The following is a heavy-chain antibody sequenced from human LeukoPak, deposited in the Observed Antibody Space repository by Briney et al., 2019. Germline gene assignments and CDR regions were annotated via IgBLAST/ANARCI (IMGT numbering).Heavy chain of an antibody. CDR3: ARVNNGLWFGIDY. V-gene: IGHV3-66*01. J-gene: IGHJ4*02. D-gene: IGHD3-10*01. CDR1: GFTVSSNY. CDR2: IYSGGST. Sequence: PGGSLRLSCAASGFTVSSNYMSWVRQAPGKGLEWVSVIYSGGSTYYADPVKGRFTISRDNSKNTLYLQMNSLRAEDTAVYYCARVNNGLWFGIDYWGQGTLVTVSS.